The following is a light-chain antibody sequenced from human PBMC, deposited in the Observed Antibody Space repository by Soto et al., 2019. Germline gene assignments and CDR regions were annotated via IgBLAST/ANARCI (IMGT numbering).Light chain of an antibody. Sequence: QAVVTQPPSVSAAPGQKVTISCSGSSSDIGKNYVSWYQQLPGAAPKLLMYENSKRPSGIPDRFSGSKSGTSAALGITGLQTGDEADYFCGTWDGSLSAWVFGGGTKLTVL. V-gene: IGLV1-51*02. J-gene: IGLJ3*02. CDR1: SSDIGKNY. CDR2: ENS. CDR3: GTWDGSLSAWV.